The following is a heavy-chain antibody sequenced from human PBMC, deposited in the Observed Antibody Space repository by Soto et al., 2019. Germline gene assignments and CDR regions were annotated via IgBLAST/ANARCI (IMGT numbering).Heavy chain of an antibody. CDR3: ARSPDSGDYVDY. D-gene: IGHD4-17*01. V-gene: IGHV4-61*01. Sequence: QVQLQESGPRLVQPSETLSLTCSVPGGSVSSDSYYWGWIRQPPGAGLEWIGYIYFSGTTNYNPSLESLVTILVDSSKNQFSLKLSSVTAADTAVYYCARSPDSGDYVDYWGQGTLVAVSS. CDR1: GGSVSSDSYY. CDR2: IYFSGTT. J-gene: IGHJ4*02.